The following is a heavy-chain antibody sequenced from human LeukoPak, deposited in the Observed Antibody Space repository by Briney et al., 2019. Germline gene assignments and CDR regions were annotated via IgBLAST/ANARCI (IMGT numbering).Heavy chain of an antibody. D-gene: IGHD3-10*01. CDR3: GKEEFGELVIGY. CDR1: GFTFSDYA. Sequence: GGSLRLYCAASGFTFSDYAMTWVRQAPGKGLEWVSGISDSGSKTYYADSVQGRFTISRDNSKNSLFLQMNSLRAEDTAVYYCGKEEFGELVIGYWGQGILVTVTS. V-gene: IGHV3-23*01. CDR2: ISDSGSKT. J-gene: IGHJ4*02.